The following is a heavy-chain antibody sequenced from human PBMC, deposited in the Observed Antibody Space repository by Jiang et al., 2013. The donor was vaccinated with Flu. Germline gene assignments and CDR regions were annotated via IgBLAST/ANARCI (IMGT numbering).Heavy chain of an antibody. CDR3: AKGDYDFWSGYSPGYGMDV. J-gene: IGHJ6*02. CDR2: ISGSGGST. V-gene: IGHV3-23*01. CDR1: GFTFSSYA. Sequence: VQLLESGGGLVQPGGSLRLSCAASGFTFSSYAMSWVRQAPGKGLEWVSAISGSGGSTYYADSVKGRFTISRDNSKNTLYLQMNSLRAEDTAVYYCAKGDYDFWSGYSPGYGMDVWGQGTTVTVSS. D-gene: IGHD3-3*01.